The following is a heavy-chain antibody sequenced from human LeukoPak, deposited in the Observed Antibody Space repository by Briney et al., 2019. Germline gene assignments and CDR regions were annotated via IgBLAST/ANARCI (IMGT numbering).Heavy chain of an antibody. CDR2: IEQDGGEE. Sequence: PGGSLRLSCAASGFDCSRYWMTWVRQAPGKGLEWAANIEQDGGEEYYVDSVKGRFTISRDNAKNSLYLQMNSLRVEDTAVYYCARGRYVDWLFDYWGQGTLVTVSS. J-gene: IGHJ4*02. D-gene: IGHD3-9*01. V-gene: IGHV3-7*03. CDR3: ARGRYVDWLFDY. CDR1: GFDCSRYW.